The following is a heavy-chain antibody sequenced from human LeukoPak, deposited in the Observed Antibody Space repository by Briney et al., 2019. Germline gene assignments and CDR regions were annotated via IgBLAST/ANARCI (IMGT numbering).Heavy chain of an antibody. V-gene: IGHV1-8*02. Sequence: ASVTVSCKSSAYTFTIYDINWVRHAPGQGLELMGWTNPNSGNTGYAQKFQGRVTMTRNTPISTAYMELSSLRSEDTAVYYCARGQVVVVPAAEDNWFDPWGQGTLVTVSS. CDR2: TNPNSGNT. D-gene: IGHD2-2*01. CDR1: AYTFTIYD. J-gene: IGHJ5*02. CDR3: ARGQVVVVPAAEDNWFDP.